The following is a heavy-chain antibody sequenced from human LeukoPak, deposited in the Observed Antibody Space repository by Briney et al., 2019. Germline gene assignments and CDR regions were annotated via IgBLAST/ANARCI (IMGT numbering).Heavy chain of an antibody. CDR2: IYTSGST. Sequence: SETLSLTCTVSGGSISSYYWSWIRRPAGKGLEWIGRIYTSGSTNYNPSLKSRVTMSVDTSKNQFSLKLSSVTAADTAVYYCARMDYYGSGSRNWFDPWGQGTLVTVSS. D-gene: IGHD3-10*01. CDR1: GGSISSYY. J-gene: IGHJ5*02. CDR3: ARMDYYGSGSRNWFDP. V-gene: IGHV4-4*07.